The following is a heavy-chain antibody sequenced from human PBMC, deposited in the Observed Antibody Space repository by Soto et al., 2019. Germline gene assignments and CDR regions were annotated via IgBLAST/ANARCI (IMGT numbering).Heavy chain of an antibody. CDR1: GGTFSSYA. CDR3: ATTNNLRYYDFWSGPLDY. D-gene: IGHD3-3*01. Sequence: SVKVSCKASGGTFSSYAISWVRQAPGQGLEWMGGIIPIFGTANYAQKFQGRVTITADKSTSTAYMELSSLRSEDTAVYYCATTNNLRYYDFWSGPLDYWGQGTLVTVSS. V-gene: IGHV1-69*06. CDR2: IIPIFGTA. J-gene: IGHJ4*02.